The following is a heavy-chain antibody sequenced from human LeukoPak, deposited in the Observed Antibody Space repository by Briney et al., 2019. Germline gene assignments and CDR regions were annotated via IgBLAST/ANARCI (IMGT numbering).Heavy chain of an antibody. D-gene: IGHD3-9*01. V-gene: IGHV4-39*02. CDR3: ARDRNFVSYYYGMDV. CDR2: IYSSGKT. J-gene: IGHJ6*02. CDR1: GGSISSGSYY. Sequence: SETLSLTSTVSGGSISSGSYYWDWVRQPPGKGLEWIGDIYSSGKTNYNPSLRSRVTMSIDPSKNQFSLKLSSVTAADTAVYYCARDRNFVSYYYGMDVWGQGTTVTVSS.